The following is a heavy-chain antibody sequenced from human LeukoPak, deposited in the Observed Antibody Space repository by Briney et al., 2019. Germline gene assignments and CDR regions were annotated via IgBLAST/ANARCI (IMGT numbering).Heavy chain of an antibody. CDR2: ISASGDVT. D-gene: IGHD6-13*01. V-gene: IGHV3-23*01. J-gene: IGHJ5*02. CDR1: EFTFSKFP. Sequence: PGGSLRLSCAASEFTFSKFPMGWVRQAPGRGLEWVSAISASGDVTFHADSVRGRFTISRDNIDNVVYLQMSSLRAEDTAVYYCARVAVAGPTGWFDPWGQGTLVTVSS. CDR3: ARVAVAGPTGWFDP.